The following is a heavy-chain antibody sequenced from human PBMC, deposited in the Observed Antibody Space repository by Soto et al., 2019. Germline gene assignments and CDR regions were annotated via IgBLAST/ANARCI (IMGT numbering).Heavy chain of an antibody. D-gene: IGHD6-19*01. J-gene: IGHJ6*02. CDR3: ARMRPTGWHDYYYYGMDV. CDR1: GGSLSDYY. Sequence: QVQLQESGPGLVKPSETLSLSCSVSGGSLSDYYWTWIRQPPGKGLEWIGCIYYKGSTYYNPSLKIRVTISLDTSKKQFSLRRTSVTAADTAVYYCARMRPTGWHDYYYYGMDVWGQGTTVTVSS. CDR2: IYYKGST. V-gene: IGHV4-59*01.